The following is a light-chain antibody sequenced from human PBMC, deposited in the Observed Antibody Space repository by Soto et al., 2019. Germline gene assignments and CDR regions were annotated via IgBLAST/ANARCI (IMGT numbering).Light chain of an antibody. CDR1: QYVSSSY. CDR3: QQYGSSPWT. V-gene: IGKV3-20*01. Sequence: EIVLTQSPGTLSLSPGERATLSCRASQYVSSSYLAWYQQKPDQAPRLLLYGASSRATGIPDRFSGSGSGTDFPLTISRLDPEDFAMYYCQQYGSSPWTFGQGTKVEIK. J-gene: IGKJ1*01. CDR2: GAS.